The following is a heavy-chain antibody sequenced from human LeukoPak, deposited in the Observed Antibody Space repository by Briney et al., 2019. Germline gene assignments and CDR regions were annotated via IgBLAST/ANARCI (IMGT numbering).Heavy chain of an antibody. CDR1: GGSFSGYY. D-gene: IGHD4-23*01. V-gene: IGHV4-34*01. CDR2: INHSGST. Sequence: SETLSLTCAVYGGSFSGYYWSWIRQPPGKGLEWIGEINHSGSTNYNPSLKSRVTISVDTSKNQFSLKLSSVTAADTAVYYCARRRTVGGVDPWGQGTLVTVSS. CDR3: ARRRTVGGVDP. J-gene: IGHJ5*02.